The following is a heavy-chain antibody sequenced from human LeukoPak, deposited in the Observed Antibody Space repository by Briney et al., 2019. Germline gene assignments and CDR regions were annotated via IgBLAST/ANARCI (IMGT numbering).Heavy chain of an antibody. V-gene: IGHV3-30*19. Sequence: GGSLRLSCAASGFTFNTFIMHWVRQPPGKGLEWVAIISDDGSNEYYADSVKGRFTISRDNSKNTLYLQMNSLRAEDTAVYYCATPKGGSGSHRAPLEYWGQGTLVTVST. CDR2: ISDDGSNE. CDR1: GFTFNTFI. CDR3: ATPKGGSGSHRAPLEY. D-gene: IGHD3-10*01. J-gene: IGHJ4*02.